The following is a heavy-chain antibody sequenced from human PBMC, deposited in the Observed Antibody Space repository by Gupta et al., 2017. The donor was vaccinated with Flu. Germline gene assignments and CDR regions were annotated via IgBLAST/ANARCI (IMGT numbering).Heavy chain of an antibody. D-gene: IGHD1-26*01. J-gene: IGHJ6*02. CDR1: YG. CDR2: ISHDGSYK. V-gene: IGHV3-30*18. Sequence: YGMHWVRQAPGKGLDGVAVISHDGSYKDYAEAGKGRFTISRDNAKNTLYMQMNRVRGGETAVFYCAKDVRWESNVYGMNVGGPGTTVIVYS. CDR3: AKDVRWESNVYGMNV.